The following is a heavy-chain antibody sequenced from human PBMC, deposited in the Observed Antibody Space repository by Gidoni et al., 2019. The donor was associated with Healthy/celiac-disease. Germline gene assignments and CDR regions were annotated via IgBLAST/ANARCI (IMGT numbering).Heavy chain of an antibody. CDR2: IRSSSSTI. CDR3: AREGHSGWYSYYYYGMDV. Sequence: EVQLVESGGGLVQPGGSLSLSCAASGCTFSSYSMNWVRQAPGKGLEWVSDIRSSSSTIYYADSVKGRFTISRDNAKNSLYLQMNSLRAEDTAVYYCAREGHSGWYSYYYYGMDVWGQGTTVTVSS. D-gene: IGHD6-19*01. CDR1: GCTFSSYS. V-gene: IGHV3-48*01. J-gene: IGHJ6*02.